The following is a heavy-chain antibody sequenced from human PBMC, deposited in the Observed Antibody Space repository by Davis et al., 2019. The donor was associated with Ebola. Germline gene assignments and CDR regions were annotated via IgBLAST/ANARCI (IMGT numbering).Heavy chain of an antibody. V-gene: IGHV4-59*01. CDR3: AKLPSMFRTGWFDP. D-gene: IGHD3-10*02. CDR2: IYYSGST. J-gene: IGHJ5*02. CDR1: GGSISSYY. Sequence: SETLSLTCTVSGGSISSYYWSWIRQPPGKGLEWIGYIYYSGSTNYNPSLKSRVTISVDTSKNQFSLKLSSVTAADTAVYYCAKLPSMFRTGWFDPWGQGTLVTVSS.